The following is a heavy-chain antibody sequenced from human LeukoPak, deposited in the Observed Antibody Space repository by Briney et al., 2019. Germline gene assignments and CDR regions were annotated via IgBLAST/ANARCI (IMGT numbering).Heavy chain of an antibody. Sequence: AASVKVSCKASGYTFTSYDINWVRQATGQGLEWMGWMNPNSGNTGYAQKFQGRVTITRNTSISTAYMELSSLRSEDTAVYYCAREGRAAAGTGNWFDPWGQGTLVTVSS. V-gene: IGHV1-8*03. CDR2: MNPNSGNT. CDR3: AREGRAAAGTGNWFDP. D-gene: IGHD6-13*01. CDR1: GYTFTSYD. J-gene: IGHJ5*02.